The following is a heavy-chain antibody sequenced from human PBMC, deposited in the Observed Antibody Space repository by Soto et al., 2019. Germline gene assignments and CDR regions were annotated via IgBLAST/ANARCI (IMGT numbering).Heavy chain of an antibody. D-gene: IGHD3-22*01. CDR3: ARAMDYYDSSGYGY. J-gene: IGHJ4*02. CDR2: INHSGST. Sequence: QVQLQQWGAGLLKPSETLSLTCAVYGGSFSGYYWSWIRQPPGKGLEWIGEINHSGSTNYNPSLKSPVTISVDTSKNQFSLKLSSVTAADTAVYYCARAMDYYDSSGYGYWGQGTLVTVSS. CDR1: GGSFSGYY. V-gene: IGHV4-34*01.